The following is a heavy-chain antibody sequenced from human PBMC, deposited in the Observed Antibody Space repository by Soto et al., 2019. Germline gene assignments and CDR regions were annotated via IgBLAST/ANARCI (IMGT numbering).Heavy chain of an antibody. CDR1: GRSFSGYY. Sequence: SLTCAVYGRSFSGYYWSWIRQPPGKGLEWIGEINHSGSTNYNPSLKSRVTISVDTSKNQFSLNLSSVTAADTAVYYCARRLDVWGQGTTVTVYS. V-gene: IGHV4-34*01. J-gene: IGHJ6*02. CDR3: ARRLDV. CDR2: INHSGST.